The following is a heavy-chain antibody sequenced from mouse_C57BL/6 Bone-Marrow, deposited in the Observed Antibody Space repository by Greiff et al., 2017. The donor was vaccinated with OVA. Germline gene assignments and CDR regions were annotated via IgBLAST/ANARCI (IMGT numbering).Heavy chain of an antibody. CDR3: AFIYYGNYGGWYYFDY. CDR2: IDPEDGET. CDR1: GFNIKDYY. J-gene: IGHJ2*01. V-gene: IGHV14-2*01. Sequence: DVQLQQSGAELVKPGASVKLSCTASGFNIKDYYMHWVKQRTEQGLEWIGRIDPEDGETKYAPKFQGKATITADTSSNTAYLQLSSLTSEDTAVYYCAFIYYGNYGGWYYFDYWGQGTTLTVSS. D-gene: IGHD2-1*01.